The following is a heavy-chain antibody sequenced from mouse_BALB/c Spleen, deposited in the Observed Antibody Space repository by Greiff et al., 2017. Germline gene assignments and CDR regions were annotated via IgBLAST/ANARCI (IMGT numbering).Heavy chain of an antibody. Sequence: DVKLQESGPELVKPGASVKISCKASGYSFTGYFMNWVKQSHGKSLEWIGRINPYNGDTFYNQKFKGKATLTVDKSSSTAHMELLSLTSEDSAVYYCVYGSSPPYYAMDYWGQGTSVTVSS. V-gene: IGHV1-37*01. D-gene: IGHD1-1*01. J-gene: IGHJ4*01. CDR2: INPYNGDT. CDR1: GYSFTGYF. CDR3: VYGSSPPYYAMDY.